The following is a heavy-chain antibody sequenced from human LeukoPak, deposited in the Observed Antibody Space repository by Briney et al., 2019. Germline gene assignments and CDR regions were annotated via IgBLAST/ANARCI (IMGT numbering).Heavy chain of an antibody. J-gene: IGHJ4*02. Sequence: SETLSLTCTVSGGSISSSSYYWGWIRQPPGKGLEWIGSIYYSGSTYHNPSLKSRVTISVDTSTNQFSLKLTSVTAADTAVYYCARSIAARYFDYWGQGTLVTVSS. CDR3: ARSIAARYFDY. CDR2: IYYSGST. CDR1: GGSISSSSYY. V-gene: IGHV4-39*07. D-gene: IGHD6-6*01.